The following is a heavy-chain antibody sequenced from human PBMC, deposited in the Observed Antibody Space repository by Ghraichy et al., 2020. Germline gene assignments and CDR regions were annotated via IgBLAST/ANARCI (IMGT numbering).Heavy chain of an antibody. Sequence: GGSLRLSCAASRFTFSSYSMNWVRQAPGKGLEWVSSISSSSSYIYYADSVRGRFTISRDNAKNSVYLQMNSLRAEDTAVYYCARRGPDAFDIWGQGTMVTVSS. CDR2: ISSSSSYI. J-gene: IGHJ3*02. CDR3: ARRGPDAFDI. CDR1: RFTFSSYS. V-gene: IGHV3-21*01.